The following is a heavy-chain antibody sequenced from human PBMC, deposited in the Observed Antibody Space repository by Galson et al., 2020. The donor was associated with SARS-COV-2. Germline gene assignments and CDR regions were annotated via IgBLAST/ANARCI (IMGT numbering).Heavy chain of an antibody. J-gene: IGHJ4*02. V-gene: IGHV3-21*01. CDR3: AREGGTGSVSYYFDC. CDR2: ISSSSSYI. Sequence: GGSLRLSCAASGFTFSSYSMNWVRQAPGKGLEWVSSISSSSSYIYYANSVKGRFTISRDNAKNSLYLQMNSLRAEDTAVYYCAREGGTGSVSYYFDCWGQGTLVTVSS. D-gene: IGHD3-10*01. CDR1: GFTFSSYS.